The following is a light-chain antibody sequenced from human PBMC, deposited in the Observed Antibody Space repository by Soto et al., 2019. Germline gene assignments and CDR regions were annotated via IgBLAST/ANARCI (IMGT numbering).Light chain of an antibody. V-gene: IGKV3-15*01. CDR3: QQINDWPRWP. J-gene: IGKJ1*01. CDR2: GAS. CDR1: QSVSSN. Sequence: EIVMTQSPATLSVSPGERATLSCRASQSVSSNLAWYQQKPGQAPRLLIYGASTRATGIPARFSGSGSGTEFTLTISRLQSEDFAVYFCQQINDWPRWPVGQGTKEEIK.